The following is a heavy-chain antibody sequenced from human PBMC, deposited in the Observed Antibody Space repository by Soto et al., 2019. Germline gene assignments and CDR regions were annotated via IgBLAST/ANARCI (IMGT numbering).Heavy chain of an antibody. CDR1: GGSISSYY. CDR3: ARGAAARFHY. V-gene: IGHV4-59*01. Sequence: PSETLSLTCTVSGGSISSYYWSWIRQPPGKGLEWIGYTYYSGSTNYNPSLKSRVTISVDTSKNQFSLKLSSVTAADTAVYYCARGAAARFHYWGQGTLVTVSS. D-gene: IGHD6-13*01. CDR2: TYYSGST. J-gene: IGHJ4*02.